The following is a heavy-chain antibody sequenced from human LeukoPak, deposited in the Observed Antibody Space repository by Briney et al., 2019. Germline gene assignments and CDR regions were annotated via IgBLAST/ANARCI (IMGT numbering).Heavy chain of an antibody. V-gene: IGHV1-2*02. CDR1: GYTFTGYY. D-gene: IGHD2-15*01. CDR2: INPNSGGT. J-gene: IGHJ4*02. Sequence: ASVKVSCKASGYTFTGYYMHWVRQAPGQGLEWMGWINPNSGGTNYAQKFQGRVTITADESTSTAYMELSSLRSEDTAVYYCARAHGGGSSHWGQGTLVTVSS. CDR3: ARAHGGGSSH.